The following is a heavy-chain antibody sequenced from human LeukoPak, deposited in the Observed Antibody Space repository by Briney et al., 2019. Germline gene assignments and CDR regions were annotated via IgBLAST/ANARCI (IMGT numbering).Heavy chain of an antibody. Sequence: GASVKVSCKASGYTFTSYDINWVRQATGQGLEWRGWISAYNGNTNYAQKLPGRVTMTTDTSTSTAYMELRSLRSDDTAVYYCARERVWFGELLGRWFDPWGQGTLVTVSS. D-gene: IGHD3-10*01. V-gene: IGHV1-18*01. CDR2: ISAYNGNT. CDR1: GYTFTSYD. CDR3: ARERVWFGELLGRWFDP. J-gene: IGHJ5*02.